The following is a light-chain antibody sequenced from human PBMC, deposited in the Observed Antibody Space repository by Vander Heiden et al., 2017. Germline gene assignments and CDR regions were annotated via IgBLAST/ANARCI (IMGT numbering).Light chain of an antibody. CDR2: STS. V-gene: IGLV7-43*01. CDR3: LLYYDGVQV. Sequence: TVVPQEASLTVPPGGTVTLTCASSTGAVTSDYYPNWFQQKPGQAPRALIYSTSYRHSWTPARFSGSLLGGKAALTLSDVQPEDEAEYYCLLYYDGVQVFGGGTKLTVL. CDR1: TGAVTSDYY. J-gene: IGLJ2*01.